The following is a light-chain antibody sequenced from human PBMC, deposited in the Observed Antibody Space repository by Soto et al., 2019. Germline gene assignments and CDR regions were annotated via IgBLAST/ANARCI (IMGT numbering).Light chain of an antibody. CDR1: QGIGSW. J-gene: IGKJ3*01. Sequence: DIQMTQSPSSVSASVGDRVTITCRASQGIGSWLGWYQQKPGKAPKLLIYAAASLQSGVPSRFSATFSGTGFTLTISSLQPEDLATYFCQQANSFPLTFGPGTKVDLK. CDR2: AAA. CDR3: QQANSFPLT. V-gene: IGKV1-12*01.